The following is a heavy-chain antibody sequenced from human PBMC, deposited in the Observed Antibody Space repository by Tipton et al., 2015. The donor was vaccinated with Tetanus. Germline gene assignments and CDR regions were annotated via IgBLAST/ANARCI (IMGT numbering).Heavy chain of an antibody. D-gene: IGHD3-22*01. V-gene: IGHV4-34*01. CDR2: IYYSGST. CDR3: AKLTYYYDSSGNRDVRVFDY. CDR1: GGSFSGYY. Sequence: TLSLTCAVYGGSFSGYYWSWIRQPPGKGLEWIGSIYYSGSTYYNPSLKSRVTISVDTSKNHFSLKLNSVTAADTAVYYCAKLTYYYDSSGNRDVRVFDYWGQGTLVTVSS. J-gene: IGHJ4*02.